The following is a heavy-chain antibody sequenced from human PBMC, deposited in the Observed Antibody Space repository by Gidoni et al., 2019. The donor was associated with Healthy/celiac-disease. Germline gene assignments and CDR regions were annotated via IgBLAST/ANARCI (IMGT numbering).Heavy chain of an antibody. CDR3: SRARYCSSTSCYTPLDY. CDR2: ISSSSGTI. V-gene: IGHV3-48*01. Sequence: EVQLVESGGGLVQPGGSLRLSCAASGFTFSSYSMNWVRQAPGKGLEWVSYISSSSGTIYYADSVKGRFTISRDNAKNSLYLQMNSLRAEDTAVYYCSRARYCSSTSCYTPLDYWGQGTLVTVSS. CDR1: GFTFSSYS. J-gene: IGHJ4*02. D-gene: IGHD2-2*02.